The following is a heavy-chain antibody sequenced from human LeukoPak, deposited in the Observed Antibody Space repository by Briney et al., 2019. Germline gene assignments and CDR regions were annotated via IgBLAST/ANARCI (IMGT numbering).Heavy chain of an antibody. CDR2: INRDGSST. J-gene: IGHJ4*02. V-gene: IGHV3-74*01. D-gene: IGHD4-17*01. CDR1: GFTFSSYW. CDR3: ARLYGGYGDYYFDY. Sequence: GGSPRLSCAASGFTFSSYWMHWVRQAPGKGLVWVSLINRDGSSTNYADSVKGRFTISRDNAKNTLYLQMNSLRAEDTAVYYCARLYGGYGDYYFDYWGQGTLVTVSS.